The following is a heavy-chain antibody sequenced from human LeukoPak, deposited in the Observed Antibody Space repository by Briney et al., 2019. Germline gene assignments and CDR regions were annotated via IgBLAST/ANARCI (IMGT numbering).Heavy chain of an antibody. CDR2: ISYNRSS. D-gene: IGHD1-26*01. Sequence: SETLSLTCTVSGGSITSHYWSWIRQPPGKGLEWVGYISYNRSSSRNPSLRSRVTMSLDTSKNQFSLDLTSVTAADTAVYYCARDPLGGSYSDYWGQGTLVTVSS. CDR1: GGSITSHY. CDR3: ARDPLGGSYSDY. J-gene: IGHJ4*02. V-gene: IGHV4-59*11.